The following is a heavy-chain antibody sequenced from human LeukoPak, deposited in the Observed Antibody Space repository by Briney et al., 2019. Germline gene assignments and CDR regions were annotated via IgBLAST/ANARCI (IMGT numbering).Heavy chain of an antibody. D-gene: IGHD3-16*02. V-gene: IGHV3-23*01. CDR3: ARHDSFIPY. CDR1: GSTFSDYA. CDR2: TSDTGRRT. Sequence: GGSLRLSCAASGSTFSDYAMSWVRQAAGKGLEWVSGTSDTGRRTYYTDSVQGRFTISRDESKKTVYLLMNTLRAEDTAVYFCARHDSFIPYWGQGTLVTVSS. J-gene: IGHJ4*02.